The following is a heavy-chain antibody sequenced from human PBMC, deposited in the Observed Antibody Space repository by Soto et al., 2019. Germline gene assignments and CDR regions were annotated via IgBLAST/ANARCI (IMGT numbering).Heavy chain of an antibody. CDR2: IIPILGIA. D-gene: IGHD1-1*01. CDR3: TLATGTTSRAT. J-gene: IGHJ5*02. V-gene: IGHV1-69*02. Sequence: SVKVSCKASGGTFSSHTISWVRQAPGQGLEWMGRIIPILGIANYAQKFQGRVTITADKSTSTAYMELSSLRSEDTAVYYCTLATGTTSRATWGQGTLVTVSS. CDR1: GGTFSSHT.